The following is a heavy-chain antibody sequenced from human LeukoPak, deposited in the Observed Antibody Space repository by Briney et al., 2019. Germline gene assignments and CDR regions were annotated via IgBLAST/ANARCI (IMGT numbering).Heavy chain of an antibody. CDR3: ARELLWFGGSALDI. D-gene: IGHD3-10*01. CDR1: GGSISSYY. J-gene: IGHJ3*02. CDR2: IYYSGST. V-gene: IGHV4-59*01. Sequence: SETLSLTCTVSGGSISSYYWSWIRQPPGKGLEWIGYIYYSGSTNYNPSLKSRVTISVDTSKNQFSLKLSSVTAADTAVYYCARELLWFGGSALDIWGPGTMVTVSS.